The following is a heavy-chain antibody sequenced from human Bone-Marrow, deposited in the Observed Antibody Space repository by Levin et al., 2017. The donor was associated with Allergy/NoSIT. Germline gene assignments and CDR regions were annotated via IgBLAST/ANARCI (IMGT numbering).Heavy chain of an antibody. D-gene: IGHD6-13*01. CDR1: GVTFSYYW. J-gene: IGHJ4*02. CDR3: ARDRAAAGS. Sequence: GGSLRLSCEVSGVTFSYYWMSWVRQTPGKGLEWMANINEDGSEKNYVDSVKGRFTISRDNAKNSLFLQMNSLRLEDTAVYYCARDRAAAGSWGQGTLVAVSS. V-gene: IGHV3-7*01. CDR2: INEDGSEK.